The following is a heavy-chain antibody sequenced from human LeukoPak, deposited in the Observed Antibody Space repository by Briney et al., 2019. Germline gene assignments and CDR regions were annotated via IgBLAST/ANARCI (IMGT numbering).Heavy chain of an antibody. J-gene: IGHJ3*02. Sequence: GASVKVSCKASGYTFTGYYMHWVRQAPGQGLEWIGRINPNSGGTNYAQKFQGRVTMTRDTSISTAYMELSRLRSDDTAVYYCALLSGHDAFDIWGQGTMVTVSS. CDR1: GYTFTGYY. CDR2: INPNSGGT. V-gene: IGHV1-2*06. D-gene: IGHD6-25*01. CDR3: ALLSGHDAFDI.